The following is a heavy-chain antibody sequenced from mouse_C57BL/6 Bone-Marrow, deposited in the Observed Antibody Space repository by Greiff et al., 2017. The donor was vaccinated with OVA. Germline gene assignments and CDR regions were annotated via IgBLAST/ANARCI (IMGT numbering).Heavy chain of an antibody. Sequence: EVQLQQSGPELVKPGASVKIPSKASGYTFTDYNMDWVKQSHGKSLEWIGDINPNNGGTIYNQKFKGKATLTVDKSSSTAYMELRSLTSEDTAVYYCARGYITGYAMDYWGQGTSVTVSS. V-gene: IGHV1-18*01. J-gene: IGHJ4*01. CDR3: ARGYITGYAMDY. D-gene: IGHD1-1*01. CDR1: GYTFTDYN. CDR2: INPNNGGT.